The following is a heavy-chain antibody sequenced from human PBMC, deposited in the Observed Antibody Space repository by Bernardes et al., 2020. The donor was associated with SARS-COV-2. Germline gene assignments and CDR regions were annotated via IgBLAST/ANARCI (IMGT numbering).Heavy chain of an antibody. CDR2: IWYDGSNK. D-gene: IGHD6-13*01. Sequence: GGSLRLSCAASGFTFSSYGMHWVRQAPGKGLEWVAVIWYDGSNKYYADSVKGRFTISRDNSKNTLYLQMNSLRAEDTAVYYCASQLVPYYYGMDVWGQGTTVTVSS. CDR1: GFTFSSYG. CDR3: ASQLVPYYYGMDV. J-gene: IGHJ6*02. V-gene: IGHV3-33*01.